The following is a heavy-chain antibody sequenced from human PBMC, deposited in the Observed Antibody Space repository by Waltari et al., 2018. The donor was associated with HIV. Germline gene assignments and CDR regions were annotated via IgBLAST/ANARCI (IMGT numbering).Heavy chain of an antibody. D-gene: IGHD3-16*02. CDR2: IRYDGSNK. J-gene: IGHJ6*02. V-gene: IGHV3-30*02. CDR3: AKDVSPGYGMDV. Sequence: QVQLVESGGGVVQPGGSLRLSCAASGFTFSSIGMHWVRQAAGKGLEWVSFIRYDGSNKYHAESVKGRFTTSRDNSKNTLYLLMNSLRPEDTAVYYCAKDVSPGYGMDVWGQGTTVTVSS. CDR1: GFTFSSIG.